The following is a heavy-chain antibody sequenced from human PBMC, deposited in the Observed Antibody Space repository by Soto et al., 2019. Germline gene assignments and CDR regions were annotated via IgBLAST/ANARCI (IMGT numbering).Heavy chain of an antibody. CDR1: GGSISSSSYY. J-gene: IGHJ4*02. CDR3: AREEVGWYDLY. CDR2: IYYSGST. V-gene: IGHV4-39*02. D-gene: IGHD1-26*01. Sequence: QLQLQESGPGLVKPSETLSLTCTVSGGSISSSSYYWGWIRQPPGKGLEWIGSIYYSGSTYYNPSLKSRVTISVDTSKNQFSLKLSSVTAADTAVYYCAREEVGWYDLYWGQGTLVTVSS.